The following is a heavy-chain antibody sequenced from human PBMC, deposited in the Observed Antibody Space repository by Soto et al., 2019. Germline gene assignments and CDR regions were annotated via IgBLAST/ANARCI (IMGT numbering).Heavy chain of an antibody. CDR2: INAGNGNT. CDR3: ARERYYDYIWGSYPYNWFDP. J-gene: IGHJ5*02. D-gene: IGHD3-16*02. Sequence: ASVKVSCKASGYTFTSYAMHWVRQAPGQRLEWMGWINAGNGNTKYSQKFQGRVTITRDTSASTAYMVLSSLRSEDTAVYYCARERYYDYIWGSYPYNWFDPWGQGTLVTVSS. V-gene: IGHV1-3*01. CDR1: GYTFTSYA.